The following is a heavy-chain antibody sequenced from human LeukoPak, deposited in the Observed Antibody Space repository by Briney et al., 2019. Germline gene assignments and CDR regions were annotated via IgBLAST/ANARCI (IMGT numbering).Heavy chain of an antibody. Sequence: GGSLRLSCAASGFTFSSYAMPWLRQAPGKGLEYVSAISSNGGSTYYANSVKGRFTISRDNSKNTLYLQMGGLRAEDMAVYYCARDRLSSSWPTYYFDYWGQGTLVTVSS. V-gene: IGHV3-64*01. J-gene: IGHJ4*02. CDR1: GFTFSSYA. D-gene: IGHD6-13*01. CDR3: ARDRLSSSWPTYYFDY. CDR2: ISSNGGST.